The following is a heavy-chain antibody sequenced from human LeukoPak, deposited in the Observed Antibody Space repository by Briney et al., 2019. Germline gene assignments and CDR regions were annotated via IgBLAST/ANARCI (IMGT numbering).Heavy chain of an antibody. CDR3: ARDRGVVVITTDFDH. V-gene: IGHV1-46*01. J-gene: IGHJ4*02. CDR2: INPSGGST. CDR1: GYTFTSYY. D-gene: IGHD3-22*01. Sequence: GASVKVSCKASGYTFTSYYMHWVRQAPGQGLEWMGIINPSGGSTSYAQKFQGRVTMTRDTSTSTVYMELSSLGSEDTAVYYCARDRGVVVITTDFDHWGQGTLVTVSS.